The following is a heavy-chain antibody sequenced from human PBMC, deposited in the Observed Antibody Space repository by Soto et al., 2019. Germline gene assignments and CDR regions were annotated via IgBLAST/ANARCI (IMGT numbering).Heavy chain of an antibody. Sequence: QVQLVQSGAEVKKPGASVKVSCKASGYTFTGYYMHWVRQAPGQGLEWMGWINPNSGGTNYAQKFQGRVTMARDTSISTAYMELSRLSSDDTAVYYCARVPAAHYDLQIYYYYGMDVWGQGTTVTVSS. CDR2: INPNSGGT. J-gene: IGHJ6*02. V-gene: IGHV1-2*02. D-gene: IGHD3-3*01. CDR1: GYTFTGYY. CDR3: ARVPAAHYDLQIYYYYGMDV.